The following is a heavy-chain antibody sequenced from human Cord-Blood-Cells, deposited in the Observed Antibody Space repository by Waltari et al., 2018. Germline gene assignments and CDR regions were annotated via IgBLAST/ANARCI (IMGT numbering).Heavy chain of an antibody. CDR1: GGSISSRSSY. Sequence: QLQLQESGLGLVKPSETLSLTCTVSGGSISSRSSYWGWIRQPPGKGLEWIGSIYYSGSTYYNPSLKSRVTISVDTSKNQFSLKLSSVTAADTAVYYCARYGRFDYWGQGTLVTVSS. CDR3: ARYGRFDY. J-gene: IGHJ4*02. D-gene: IGHD1-26*01. CDR2: IYYSGST. V-gene: IGHV4-39*01.